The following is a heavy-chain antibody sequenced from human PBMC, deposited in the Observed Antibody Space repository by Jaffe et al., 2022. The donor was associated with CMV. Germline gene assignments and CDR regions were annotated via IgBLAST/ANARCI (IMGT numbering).Heavy chain of an antibody. V-gene: IGHV3-7*03. CDR2: IKQDGSEK. D-gene: IGHD3-16*01. J-gene: IGHJ4*02. Sequence: EVQLVESGGGLVQPGGSLRLSCAASGFTFSRYSMTWVRQAPGKGLEWVANIKQDGSEKYYVDSVKGRFTISRDNAKNSLYLQMNSLRAEDTAVYYCAREGLADDYLDYWGQGTLVTVSS. CDR3: AREGLADDYLDY. CDR1: GFTFSRYS.